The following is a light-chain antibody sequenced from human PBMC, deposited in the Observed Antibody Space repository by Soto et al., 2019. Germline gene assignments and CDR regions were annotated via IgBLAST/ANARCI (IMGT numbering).Light chain of an antibody. CDR2: GAS. CDR1: QSVSSSY. J-gene: IGKJ1*01. Sequence: EIVLTQSPGTLSLSPGERATLSCRASQSVSSSYLAWYQQKPGQAPRLLIYGASSRATGIPDRFSGSGSGTDFPLTISRLEHEDFAVYCWQQYGSSPWTFGQGTKVEIK. CDR3: QQYGSSPWT. V-gene: IGKV3-20*01.